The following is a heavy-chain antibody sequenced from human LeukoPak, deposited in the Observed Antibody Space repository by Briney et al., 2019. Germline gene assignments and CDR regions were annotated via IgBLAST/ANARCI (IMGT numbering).Heavy chain of an antibody. D-gene: IGHD5-18*01. V-gene: IGHV3-64D*06. CDR1: GFTFNNYP. J-gene: IGHJ4*02. CDR2: ISNDGVNT. CDR3: VKRDAGYSYGA. Sequence: PGGSLRLSCSASGFTFNNYPMHWVRQAPGKRLEYVSSISNDGVNTYYAASVKGRFTISRDNSKNTLYLQMTSLGAEDTAVYHCVKRDAGYSYGAWGQGALVTVSS.